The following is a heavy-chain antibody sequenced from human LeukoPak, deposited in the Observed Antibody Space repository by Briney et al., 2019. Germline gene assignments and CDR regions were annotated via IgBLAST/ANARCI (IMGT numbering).Heavy chain of an antibody. V-gene: IGHV1-2*06. CDR2: INPNSGGT. Sequence: ASVKVSCKASGYTFTGYYMHWVRQAPGQGLEWMGRINPNSGGTNYAQKFQSRVTMTRDTSISTAYMELSRLRSDDTAVYYCARDITLRAFDIWGQGTMVTVSS. D-gene: IGHD1-14*01. J-gene: IGHJ3*02. CDR1: GYTFTGYY. CDR3: ARDITLRAFDI.